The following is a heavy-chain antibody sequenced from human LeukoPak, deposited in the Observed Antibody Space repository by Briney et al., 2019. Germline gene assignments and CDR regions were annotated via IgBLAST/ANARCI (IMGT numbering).Heavy chain of an antibody. CDR3: ASHPGGARGSGSLSSYTDY. CDR2: IIPIFGTA. Sequence: ASVKVSCKASGGTSSSYAISWVRQAPGQGLEWMGGIIPIFGTANYAQKFQGRVTITADESTSTAYMELSSLRSEDTAVYYCASHPGGARGSGSLSSYTDYWGQGTLVTVSS. CDR1: GGTSSSYA. J-gene: IGHJ4*02. V-gene: IGHV1-69*13. D-gene: IGHD6-6*01.